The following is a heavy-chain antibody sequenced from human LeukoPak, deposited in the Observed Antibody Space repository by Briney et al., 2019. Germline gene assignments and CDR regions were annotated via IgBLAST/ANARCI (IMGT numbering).Heavy chain of an antibody. Sequence: SETLSLTCTVSGGSISSYYWSWIRQPPGKGLEWIGYIYYSGSTNYNPSLKSRVTISVDTSKNQSSLKLSSVTAADTAVYYCARGGIAAGTYYFDSWGQGTLVTVSS. CDR1: GGSISSYY. V-gene: IGHV4-59*08. J-gene: IGHJ4*02. CDR2: IYYSGST. CDR3: ARGGIAAGTYYFDS. D-gene: IGHD6-13*01.